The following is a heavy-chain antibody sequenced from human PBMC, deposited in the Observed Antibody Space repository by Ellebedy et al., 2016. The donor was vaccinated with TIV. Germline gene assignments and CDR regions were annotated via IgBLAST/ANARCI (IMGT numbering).Heavy chain of an antibody. D-gene: IGHD6-13*01. CDR1: GYTFTDNY. J-gene: IGHJ5*02. CDR3: ARGGTAAAGGHNWFDP. Sequence: ASVKVSXXAFGYTFTDNYVHWLRQAPGQGLEWMGWINPNSGGTNYAQKFQGRVTMTKDTTIGTAYMELSRLRFDDTAVYYCARGGTAAAGGHNWFDPWGQGTLVTVSS. V-gene: IGHV1-2*02. CDR2: INPNSGGT.